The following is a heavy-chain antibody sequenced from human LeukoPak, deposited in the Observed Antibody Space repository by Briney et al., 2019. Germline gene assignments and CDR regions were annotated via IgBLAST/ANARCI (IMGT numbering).Heavy chain of an antibody. CDR1: GGSISSSNW. D-gene: IGHD5-18*01. CDR3: ARGLRIQLWLSLDS. J-gene: IGHJ5*01. CDR2: IYHSGST. Sequence: SETLSLTCAVSGGSISSSNWWSWVRQPPGKGLEWIGEIYHSGSTNYNPSLKSRVTISVDKSKNQFSLKLSSVTAADTAVYYCARGLRIQLWLSLDSWGQGTLVTVSS. V-gene: IGHV4-4*02.